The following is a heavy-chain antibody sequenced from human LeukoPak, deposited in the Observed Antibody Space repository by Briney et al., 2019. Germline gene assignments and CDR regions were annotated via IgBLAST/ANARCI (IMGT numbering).Heavy chain of an antibody. CDR2: FDPEDGET. J-gene: IGHJ4*02. CDR3: ATELGGYSYGLPVDY. V-gene: IGHV1-24*01. CDR1: GYTLTELS. D-gene: IGHD5-18*01. Sequence: ASVKVSCRVSGYTLTELSMHWVRQAPGEGLEWMGGFDPEDGETIYAQKFQGRVTMTEDTSTDTAYMELSSLRSEDTAVYYCATELGGYSYGLPVDYWGQGTLVTVSS.